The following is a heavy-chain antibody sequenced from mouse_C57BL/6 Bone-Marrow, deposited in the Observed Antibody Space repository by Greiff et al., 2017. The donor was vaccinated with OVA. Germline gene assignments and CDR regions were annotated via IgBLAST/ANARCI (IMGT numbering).Heavy chain of an antibody. V-gene: IGHV1-59*01. D-gene: IGHD6-2*01. CDR3: ARRRRSHWYFDV. Sequence: QVQLQQPGAELVRPGTSVKLSCKASGYTFTSYWMHWVKQRPGQGLEWIGVIDPSDSYTNYNQKFKGKATLTVDTSSSTAYMQLSSLTSEDSAVYYCARRRRSHWYFDVWGTGTTVTVSS. J-gene: IGHJ1*03. CDR1: GYTFTSYW. CDR2: IDPSDSYT.